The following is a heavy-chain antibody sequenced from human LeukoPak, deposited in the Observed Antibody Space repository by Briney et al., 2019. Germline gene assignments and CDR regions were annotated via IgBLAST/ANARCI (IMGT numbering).Heavy chain of an antibody. V-gene: IGHV3-23*01. CDR1: GFTFSNYA. CDR2: ISGSGGST. J-gene: IGHJ4*02. Sequence: GGSLRLSCAASGFTFSNYAMNWVRQAPGKGLKWVSHISGSGGSTYYADSVKGRFTISRDNSKNTLYLQMNSLRAEDTAMYYCAKVDYDDYGAYFDSWGQGTLVTVSS. CDR3: AKVDYDDYGAYFDS. D-gene: IGHD4-17*01.